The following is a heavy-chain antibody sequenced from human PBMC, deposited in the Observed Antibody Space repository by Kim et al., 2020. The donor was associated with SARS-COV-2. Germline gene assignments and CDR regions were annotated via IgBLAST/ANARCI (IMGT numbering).Heavy chain of an antibody. V-gene: IGHV4-34*01. CDR2: INHSGST. Sequence: SETLSLTCAVSGGSFSGYYWSWIRQPPGKGLDWIGYINHSGSTNYNPSLKSRVPISVDTSKNQFSLQLSSVTAADTAVYYCARLEYITSSLAFDIWGHG. CDR3: ARLEYITSSLAFDI. CDR1: GGSFSGYY. D-gene: IGHD6-6*01. J-gene: IGHJ3*02.